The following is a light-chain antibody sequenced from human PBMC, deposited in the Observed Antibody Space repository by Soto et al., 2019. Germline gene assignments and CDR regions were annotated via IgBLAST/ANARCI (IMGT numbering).Light chain of an antibody. V-gene: IGLV2-14*01. CDR2: EVS. CDR3: SSYTSSSTRV. CDR1: SSDVGGYNY. J-gene: IGLJ2*01. Sequence: QSALTQPASVSGSPGQSITISCTGTSSDVGGYNYVSWYQQHPGKAPNLMIYEVSNRPSGVSNRFSGSKSGTTASLTISGLQAEDEAYYYCSSYTSSSTRVFGGGTKLTVL.